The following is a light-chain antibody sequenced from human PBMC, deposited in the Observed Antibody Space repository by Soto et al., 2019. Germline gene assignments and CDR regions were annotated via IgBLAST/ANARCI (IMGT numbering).Light chain of an antibody. J-gene: IGKJ3*01. CDR2: DAS. V-gene: IGKV1-33*01. CDR3: QQYDNLPLT. CDR1: QGIRND. Sequence: DIQMTQSPSSVSASVGDRVTITCRASQGIRNDLGWYQQKPGKAPKLLIYDASNLETGVPSRFSGSGSGTDFTFTISSLQPEDIATYYCQQYDNLPLTFGPGTKVDIK.